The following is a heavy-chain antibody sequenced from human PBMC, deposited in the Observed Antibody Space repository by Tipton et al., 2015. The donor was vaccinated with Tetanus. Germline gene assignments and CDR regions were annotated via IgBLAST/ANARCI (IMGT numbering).Heavy chain of an antibody. Sequence: LRLSCTVSGGSISTYHWNWIRQLPGKGLEWIGYIDYFGTTKYNPSLKGRVAMSVDTSKNQLSLKLSSVTSADTAVYYCARTSGYMYSDCWGQGTLVTVSS. J-gene: IGHJ4*02. D-gene: IGHD3-3*01. CDR3: ARTSGYMYSDC. V-gene: IGHV4-59*01. CDR2: IDYFGTT. CDR1: GGSISTYH.